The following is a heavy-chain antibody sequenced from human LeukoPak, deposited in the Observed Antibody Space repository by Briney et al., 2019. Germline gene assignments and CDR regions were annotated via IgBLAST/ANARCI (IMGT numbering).Heavy chain of an antibody. CDR2: INSDGSST. D-gene: IGHD2-21*02. V-gene: IGHV3-74*01. Sequence: GGSLRLSCAASGFTFSSYWMHWVRQAPGKGLVWVSRINSDGSSTSYADSVKGRFTISRDNAKNTLYLQMNSLRAEDTAVYYCARVPNLYCGGDCYLLDYWGXGTLVTVSX. J-gene: IGHJ4*01. CDR3: ARVPNLYCGGDCYLLDY. CDR1: GFTFSSYW.